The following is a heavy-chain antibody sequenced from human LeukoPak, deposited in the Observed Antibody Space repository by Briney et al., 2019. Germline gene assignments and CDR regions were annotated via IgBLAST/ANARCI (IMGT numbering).Heavy chain of an antibody. J-gene: IGHJ6*02. CDR3: ARDQTVVTPPGAMDV. V-gene: IGHV3-48*04. CDR1: GFSFSTYN. CDR2: VSSRSRTI. Sequence: PGGSLRLSCAASGFSFSTYNMNWVRQAPGKGLEWVSCVSSRSRTIYYADSVKGRFTISRDNAKNSLYLQMNSLRAEDTAVYYCARDQTVVTPPGAMDVWGQGTTVTASS. D-gene: IGHD4-23*01.